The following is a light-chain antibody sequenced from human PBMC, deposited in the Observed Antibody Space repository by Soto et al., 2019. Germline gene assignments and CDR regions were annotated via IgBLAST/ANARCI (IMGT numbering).Light chain of an antibody. J-gene: IGKJ5*01. CDR3: QQLNSYPIT. V-gene: IGKV1-9*01. Sequence: DIQLTQSPSFLSASVGDRVTITCRASQGLSSDLAWYQQKPGKAPKLLIYAASTLQSGVPLSFSGGGSGTEFTLTISSLQPEDFATYYGQQLNSYPITFGQGTRLEI. CDR1: QGLSSD. CDR2: AAS.